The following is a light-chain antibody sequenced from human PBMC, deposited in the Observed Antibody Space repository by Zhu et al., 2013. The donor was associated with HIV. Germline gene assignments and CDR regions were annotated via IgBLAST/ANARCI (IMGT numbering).Light chain of an antibody. CDR2: GAS. V-gene: IGKV3-20*01. CDR1: QTVSSNF. J-gene: IGKJ4*01. Sequence: EIVLTQSPGTLSLSPGESATLSCRASQTVSSNFLAWYQQKPGQAPRLLIYGASSRATGIPDRFSGSGSVTDFTLTISRLEPEDFAVYYCQQYGSSPSTFGGGTKVEIK. CDR3: QQYGSSPST.